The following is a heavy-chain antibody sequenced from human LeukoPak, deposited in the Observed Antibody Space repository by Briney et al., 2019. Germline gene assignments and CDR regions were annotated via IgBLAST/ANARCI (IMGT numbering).Heavy chain of an antibody. Sequence: GESLKISCKASGYSFTSYWIAWVRQLPGKGLEWMGIIYPGYSDTRYSPSFQGQVTISADKSISTAYLQWSSLKASDTAMYYCARQVGNWFDPWGQGTLVTVSS. J-gene: IGHJ5*02. CDR3: ARQVGNWFDP. CDR2: IYPGYSDT. CDR1: GYSFTSYW. D-gene: IGHD1-26*01. V-gene: IGHV5-51*01.